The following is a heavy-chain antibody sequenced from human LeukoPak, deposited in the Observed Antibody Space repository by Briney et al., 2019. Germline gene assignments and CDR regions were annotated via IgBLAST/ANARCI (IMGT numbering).Heavy chain of an antibody. Sequence: SGGSLRLSCAASGFTFSSYWMSWVRQAPGKGLEWVANIKQDGSEKYYVDSVKGRFTISRDNAKNSLYLQMNSLRAEDTAVYYCARGRQLWLVRDAFDIWGQGTMVTVSS. J-gene: IGHJ3*02. CDR1: GFTFSSYW. V-gene: IGHV3-7*01. CDR3: ARGRQLWLVRDAFDI. D-gene: IGHD5-18*01. CDR2: IKQDGSEK.